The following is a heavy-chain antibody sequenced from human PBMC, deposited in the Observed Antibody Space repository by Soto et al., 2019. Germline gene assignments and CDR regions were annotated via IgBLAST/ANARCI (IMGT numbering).Heavy chain of an antibody. Sequence: QVQLQQWGAGLLKPSETLSLTCAVYGGSFSGYYWSWIRQPPGKGLEWIGEITHSGSTNYNPSLMRRVTRAVDTSKNPFSLKLSSVTAADTAVYYCARGVGVVVAATVSNYFDYWGQGTLVTVSS. CDR2: ITHSGST. D-gene: IGHD2-15*01. CDR1: GGSFSGYY. J-gene: IGHJ4*02. CDR3: ARGVGVVVAATVSNYFDY. V-gene: IGHV4-34*01.